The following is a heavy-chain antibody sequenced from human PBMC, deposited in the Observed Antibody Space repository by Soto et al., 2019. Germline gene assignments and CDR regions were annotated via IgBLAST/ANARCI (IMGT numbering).Heavy chain of an antibody. CDR1: GGSISSSSYY. J-gene: IGHJ3*02. V-gene: IGHV4-39*01. Sequence: QLQLQESGPGLVKPSETLSLTCTVSGGSISSSSYYWGWIRQPPGKGLEWIGSIYYSGSTYYNPSLKSRVTISVDTSKNQFSLKLSYVTAADTAVYYCARRYCSGGSCSDDAFDIWGQGTMVTVSS. CDR2: IYYSGST. CDR3: ARRYCSGGSCSDDAFDI. D-gene: IGHD2-15*01.